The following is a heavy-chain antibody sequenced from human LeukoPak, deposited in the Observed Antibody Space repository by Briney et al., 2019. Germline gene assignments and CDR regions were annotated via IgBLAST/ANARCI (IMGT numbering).Heavy chain of an antibody. D-gene: IGHD4-17*01. CDR3: AKVRDYGDYYFDY. Sequence: GGSLRLSCAASGFTVSSNYMSWVRQAPGKGLEWVSVIYSGGSTYYADSVKGRFTISRDNSKNTLYLQMNSLRAEDTAVYYCAKVRDYGDYYFDYWGQGTMVTVSS. V-gene: IGHV3-53*01. CDR1: GFTVSSNY. CDR2: IYSGGST. J-gene: IGHJ4*03.